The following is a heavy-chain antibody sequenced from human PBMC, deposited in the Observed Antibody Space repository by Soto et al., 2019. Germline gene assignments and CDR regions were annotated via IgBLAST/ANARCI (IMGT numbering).Heavy chain of an antibody. CDR3: ATRVSGSFYGMDV. CDR1: GGSIRAYY. V-gene: IGHV4-59*01. CDR2: FYYSGTT. J-gene: IGHJ6*02. Sequence: SETLSLTCTVTGGSIRAYYWSWIRQPPGKGLEWIGYFYYSGTTNYSPSLKSRVTMSVDTSKNQFSLKLSSVTAADTAVYYCATRVSGSFYGMDVWGQGTTVTVSS. D-gene: IGHD1-26*01.